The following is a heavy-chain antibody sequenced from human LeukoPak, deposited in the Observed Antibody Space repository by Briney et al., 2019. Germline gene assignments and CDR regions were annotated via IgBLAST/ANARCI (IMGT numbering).Heavy chain of an antibody. CDR1: GGSISSGGYS. Sequence: SETLSLTCAVSGGSISSGGYSWSWIRQPPGKGLEWIGYIYHSGSTYYNPSLKSRVTISVDRSKNQFSLKLSSVTAADTAVYYCARAVIVGATKAFDIWGQGTMVTVSS. V-gene: IGHV4-30-2*01. D-gene: IGHD1-26*01. CDR3: ARAVIVGATKAFDI. J-gene: IGHJ3*02. CDR2: IYHSGST.